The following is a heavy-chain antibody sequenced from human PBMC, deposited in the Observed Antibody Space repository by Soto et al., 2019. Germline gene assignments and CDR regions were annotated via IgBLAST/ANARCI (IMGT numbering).Heavy chain of an antibody. J-gene: IGHJ3*02. CDR3: AKTGAEEGDI. CDR1: GYNFITYW. V-gene: IGHV5-10-1*03. Sequence: EVRLVQSGAEVKKPGEPLRISCKASGYNFITYWITWVRQMPGRGLEWMGRIDPSDSYTNYSPSFEGHVTISTDKSITTAYLEWSSLKASDTAMYCCAKTGAEEGDIWGPGTKVIVSS. CDR2: IDPSDSYT.